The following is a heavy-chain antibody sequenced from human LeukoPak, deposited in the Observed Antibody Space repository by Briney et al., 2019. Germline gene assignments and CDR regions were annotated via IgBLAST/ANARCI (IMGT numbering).Heavy chain of an antibody. J-gene: IGHJ6*02. Sequence: SETLSLTCTVSGGSIISNTCYWGWVRQPPGKGLEWIATVYYIGSTYYNPSLKSRVTISVDTSMSQFSLRLRSVTAADTAVYYCARSISARSGMDVWGQGTTVTVSS. CDR3: ARSISARSGMDV. V-gene: IGHV4-39*01. CDR2: VYYIGST. CDR1: GGSIISNTCY. D-gene: IGHD6-6*01.